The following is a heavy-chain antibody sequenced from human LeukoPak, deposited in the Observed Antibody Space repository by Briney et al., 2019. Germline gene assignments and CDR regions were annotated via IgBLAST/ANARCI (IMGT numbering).Heavy chain of an antibody. V-gene: IGHV4-30-4*01. Sequence: PSETLSLTCTVSGGSISSGDYYWSWIRQPPGKGLEWIGYIYYSGSTYYNPSLKRRVTISVDTSKNQFSLKLSSVTAADTAVYYCAREVYGDYVGSAFRENYFDYWGQGTLVTVSS. CDR3: AREVYGDYVGSAFRENYFDY. CDR2: IYYSGST. D-gene: IGHD4-17*01. J-gene: IGHJ4*02. CDR1: GGSISSGDYY.